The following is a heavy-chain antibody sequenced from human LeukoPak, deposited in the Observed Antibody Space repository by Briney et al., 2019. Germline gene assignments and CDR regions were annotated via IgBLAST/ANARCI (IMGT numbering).Heavy chain of an antibody. CDR2: INTDGSST. CDR1: GFTLRSYW. J-gene: IGHJ4*02. Sequence: GGSLRLSCAASGFTLRSYWMHWVRQAPGEGLMWVSCINTDGSSTNYADSVKGRFTISRDNAKNTLYLQMNSLRAEDTAVYFCVVPGIAVAGTQGDYWGQGTLVTVSS. CDR3: VVPGIAVAGTQGDY. D-gene: IGHD6-19*01. V-gene: IGHV3-74*01.